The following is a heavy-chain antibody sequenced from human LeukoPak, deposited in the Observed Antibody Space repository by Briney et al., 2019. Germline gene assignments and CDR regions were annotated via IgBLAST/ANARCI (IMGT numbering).Heavy chain of an antibody. D-gene: IGHD3-9*01. CDR2: IIPIFGTA. CDR3: ARSPYDILTGYYNRYFDY. Sequence: GASVKVSCKASGGTFSSYAISWVRQAPGQGLEWMGGIIPIFGTANYAQKFQGRGTITTDEYTSTAYMELSSLRSEDTAVYYCARSPYDILTGYYNRYFDYWGQGTLVTVSS. CDR1: GGTFSSYA. J-gene: IGHJ4*02. V-gene: IGHV1-69*05.